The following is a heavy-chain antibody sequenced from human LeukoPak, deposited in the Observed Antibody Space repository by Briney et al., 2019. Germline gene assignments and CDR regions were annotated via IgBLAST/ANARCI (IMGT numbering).Heavy chain of an antibody. Sequence: GESLKISCRGSGYSFTSYWIGWVRQMPGRGLEWMGIIYPGDSDTRYSPSFQGQVTISADKSISTAYLQWSSLKASDTAMYYCARKDRTLAVAGNLGFDYWGQGTLVTVSS. D-gene: IGHD6-19*01. V-gene: IGHV5-51*01. J-gene: IGHJ4*02. CDR3: ARKDRTLAVAGNLGFDY. CDR1: GYSFTSYW. CDR2: IYPGDSDT.